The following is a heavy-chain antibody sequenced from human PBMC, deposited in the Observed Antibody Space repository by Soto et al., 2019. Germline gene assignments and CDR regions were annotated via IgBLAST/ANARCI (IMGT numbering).Heavy chain of an antibody. Sequence: SETLSLTCAVYGGSFIGYYWSWIRQPPVKGLEWIGEINHSGGTNYNPSLKSRVTISVDTSKNQFSLKLSSVTAADTAVFYCARLRWEQPWVFDYWGQGTLVTVSS. J-gene: IGHJ4*02. CDR1: GGSFIGYY. CDR3: ARLRWEQPWVFDY. CDR2: INHSGGT. V-gene: IGHV4-34*01. D-gene: IGHD1-26*01.